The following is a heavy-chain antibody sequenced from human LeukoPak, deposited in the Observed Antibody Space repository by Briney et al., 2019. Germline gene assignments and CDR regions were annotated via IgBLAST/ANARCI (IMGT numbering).Heavy chain of an antibody. CDR1: GGSFSGYY. J-gene: IGHJ6*03. Sequence: SETVSLSCAVCGGSFSGYYWSWIRQPPGKGLEWIGYIYYSGSTNYNPSLKSRVTISVDTSKNQFSLKLSSVTAADTAVYYCARSGAHYYMDVWGKGTTVTVSS. V-gene: IGHV4-59*01. CDR3: ARSGAHYYMDV. D-gene: IGHD7-27*01. CDR2: IYYSGST.